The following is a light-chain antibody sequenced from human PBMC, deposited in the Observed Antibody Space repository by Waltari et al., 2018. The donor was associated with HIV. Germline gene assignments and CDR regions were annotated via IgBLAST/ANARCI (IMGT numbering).Light chain of an antibody. Sequence: QSVLTQPPSVSGAPGQRVTISCTGSRSNLGAGYVVHWFHQLPGTAPKLLIYADDNRPSGVPDRFSGSKSGTSASLAITGLQAEDEADYYCQSYDSSLSGSFVFGTGTKVTVL. CDR2: ADD. CDR3: QSYDSSLSGSFV. CDR1: RSNLGAGYV. J-gene: IGLJ1*01. V-gene: IGLV1-40*01.